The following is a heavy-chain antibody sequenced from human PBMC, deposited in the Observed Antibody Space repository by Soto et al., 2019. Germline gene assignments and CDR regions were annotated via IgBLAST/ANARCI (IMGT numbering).Heavy chain of an antibody. CDR2: ISSSSSTI. J-gene: IGHJ3*02. V-gene: IGHV3-48*01. CDR3: ARGTLIFGVVIIPELGAFDI. CDR1: GFTFSSYS. D-gene: IGHD3-3*01. Sequence: GGSLRLSCAASGFTFSSYSMNWVRQAPGKGLEWVSYISSSSSTIYYADSVKGRFTISRDNAKNSLYLQMNSLRAEDTAVYYCARGTLIFGVVIIPELGAFDIWGQGTMVTVSS.